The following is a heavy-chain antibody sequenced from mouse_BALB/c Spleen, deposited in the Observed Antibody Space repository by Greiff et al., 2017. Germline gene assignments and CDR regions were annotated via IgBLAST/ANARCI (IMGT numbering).Heavy chain of an antibody. V-gene: IGHV1-87*01. CDR1: GYTFTSYW. Sequence: SGAELARPGASVKLSCKASGYTFTSYWMQWVKQRPGQGLEWIGAIYPGDGDTRYTQKFKGKATLTADKSSSTAYMQLSSLASEDSAVYYCARRGIPYAMDYWGQGTSVTVSS. J-gene: IGHJ4*01. CDR3: ARRGIPYAMDY. CDR2: IYPGDGDT.